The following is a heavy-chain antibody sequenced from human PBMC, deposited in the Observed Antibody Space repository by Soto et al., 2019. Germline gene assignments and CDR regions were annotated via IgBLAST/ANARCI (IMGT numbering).Heavy chain of an antibody. CDR2: INPSGGST. CDR3: ARDCIAAHAYYYYGMDV. D-gene: IGHD6-6*01. J-gene: IGHJ6*02. CDR1: GYTFTSYY. Sequence: ASVKVSCKASGYTFTSYYMHWVRQAPGQGLEWMGIINPSGGSTSYAQKFQGRATMTRDTSTSTVYMELSSLRSEDTAVYYCARDCIAAHAYYYYGMDVWGQGTTVTVSS. V-gene: IGHV1-46*01.